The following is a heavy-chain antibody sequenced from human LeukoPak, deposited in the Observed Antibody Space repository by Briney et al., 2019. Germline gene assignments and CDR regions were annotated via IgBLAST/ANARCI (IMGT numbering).Heavy chain of an antibody. D-gene: IGHD3-10*01. CDR2: IIPIFGTA. CDR3: ARTMVRGVILCSFDY. J-gene: IGHJ4*02. V-gene: IGHV1-69*13. Sequence: SVKVSCKASGGTFSSYAISWVRQAPGQGLEWMGGIIPIFGTANYARKFQGRVTITADESTSTAYMELSSLRSEDTAVYYCARTMVRGVILCSFDYWGQGTLVTVSS. CDR1: GGTFSSYA.